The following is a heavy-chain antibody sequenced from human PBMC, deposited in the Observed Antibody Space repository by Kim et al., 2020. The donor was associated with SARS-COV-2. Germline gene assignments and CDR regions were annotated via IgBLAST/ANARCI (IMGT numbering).Heavy chain of an antibody. CDR3: ARHRYRSCWYGYNNWFDP. D-gene: IGHD6-19*01. Sequence: SETLSLTCSVSGGSISSSSYYWGWIRQPPGKGLEWIGSIYYSGSTYYNPSLKSRVTISVDTSKNQFSLKMSSVTAADTAVYYCARHRYRSCWYGYNNWFDPWGQGTLVTVSS. CDR2: IYYSGST. J-gene: IGHJ5*02. CDR1: GGSISSSSYY. V-gene: IGHV4-39*01.